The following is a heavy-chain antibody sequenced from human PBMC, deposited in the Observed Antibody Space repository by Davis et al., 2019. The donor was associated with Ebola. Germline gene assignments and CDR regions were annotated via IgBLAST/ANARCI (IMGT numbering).Heavy chain of an antibody. Sequence: TVSCKGSGYSFTSYWIAWVRQMPGKGLEWMGMIYPGDSDTRYSPSFQGPVTISVDQSISTAYLQWSSLKASDTAMYYCARVNCGGDCYSFDYWGQGTLVTVSS. CDR2: IYPGDSDT. J-gene: IGHJ4*02. V-gene: IGHV5-51*01. CDR1: GYSFTSYW. CDR3: ARVNCGGDCYSFDY. D-gene: IGHD2-21*02.